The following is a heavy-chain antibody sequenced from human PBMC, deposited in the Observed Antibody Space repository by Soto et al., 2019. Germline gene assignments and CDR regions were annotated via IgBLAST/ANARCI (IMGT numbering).Heavy chain of an antibody. CDR2: ISAYNGNT. J-gene: IGHJ4*02. V-gene: IGHV1-18*01. Sequence: ASVKVXCKASGYTXTSYGISWVRQAPGQGLEWMGWISAYNGNTNYAQKLQGRVTMTTDTSTSTAYMELRSLRSDDTAVYYCARPKDYDDCLDLWGQGTLVTVSS. CDR1: GYTXTSYG. D-gene: IGHD3-22*01. CDR3: ARPKDYDDCLDL.